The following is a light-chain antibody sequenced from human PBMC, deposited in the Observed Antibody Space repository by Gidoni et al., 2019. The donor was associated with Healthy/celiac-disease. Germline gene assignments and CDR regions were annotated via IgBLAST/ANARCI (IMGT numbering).Light chain of an antibody. V-gene: IGKV1-39*01. J-gene: IGKJ5*01. CDR2: AAS. Sequence: DIQMTQSPSSLSASVGDRVTITCRASQSISSYLHWYQQKPGNAPKLLIYAASSLQSGVPSRFSGSGSGTDFTLTISSLQPEDFATYYCQQSYSTLAITFGQGTRLEIK. CDR1: QSISSY. CDR3: QQSYSTLAIT.